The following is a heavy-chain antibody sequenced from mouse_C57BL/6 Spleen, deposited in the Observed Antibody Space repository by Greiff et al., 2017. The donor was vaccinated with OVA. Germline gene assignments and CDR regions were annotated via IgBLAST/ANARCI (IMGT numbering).Heavy chain of an antibody. V-gene: IGHV5-4*01. Sequence: DVHLVESGGGLVKPGGSLKLSCAASGFTFSSYAMSWVRQTPEKRLEWVATISDGGSYTYYPDNVKGRFTISRDNAKNNLYLQMSHLKSEDTAMYYCARDRDYGNFYWYFDVWGTGTTVTVSS. CDR2: ISDGGSYT. CDR3: ARDRDYGNFYWYFDV. CDR1: GFTFSSYA. J-gene: IGHJ1*03. D-gene: IGHD2-1*01.